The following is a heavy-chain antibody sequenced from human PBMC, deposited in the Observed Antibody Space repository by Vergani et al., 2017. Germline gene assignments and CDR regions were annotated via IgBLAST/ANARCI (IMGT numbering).Heavy chain of an antibody. Sequence: QVQLQESGPGLVKPSQTLSLTCTVSGGSISSGSYYWSWIRQPAGKGLEWIGRIYTSGSTNYNPSLKSRVTISVDTSKNQFSLKLSSVTAADTAVYYCARGYCSSTSCYTSDYFDYWGQGTLVTVSS. V-gene: IGHV4-61*02. CDR3: ARGYCSSTSCYTSDYFDY. CDR1: GGSISSGSYY. J-gene: IGHJ4*02. D-gene: IGHD2-2*02. CDR2: IYTSGST.